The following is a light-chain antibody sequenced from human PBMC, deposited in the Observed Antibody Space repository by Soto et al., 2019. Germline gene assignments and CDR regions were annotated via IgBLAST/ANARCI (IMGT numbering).Light chain of an antibody. CDR1: QSVSSSY. Sequence: EIVLTQSPGTLSLSPGERAPLSCRASQSVSSSYLAWYQQKPGQAPRLLIYGASGRATGIPDRFSGSGSGTDFPLTISRLEPEDFAVYYCQQYGSSPGITFGQGTRLEIK. J-gene: IGKJ5*01. CDR3: QQYGSSPGIT. V-gene: IGKV3-20*01. CDR2: GAS.